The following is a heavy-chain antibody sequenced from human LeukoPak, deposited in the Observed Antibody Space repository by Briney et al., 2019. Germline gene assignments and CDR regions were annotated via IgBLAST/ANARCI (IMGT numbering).Heavy chain of an antibody. CDR2: IIPIFGTA. V-gene: IGHV1-69*05. D-gene: IGHD6-19*01. CDR1: GGTFSSYA. Sequence: SVKVSCKASGGTFSSYAISWVRQAPGRGLEWMGRIIPIFGTANYAQKFQGRITITTDESTSTAYMELSSLRSEDTAVYYCARDLGIAVAGPFDYWGQGTLVTVSS. CDR3: ARDLGIAVAGPFDY. J-gene: IGHJ4*02.